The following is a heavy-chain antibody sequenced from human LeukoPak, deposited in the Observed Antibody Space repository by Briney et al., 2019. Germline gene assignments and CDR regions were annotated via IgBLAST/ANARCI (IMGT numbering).Heavy chain of an antibody. CDR1: GFTVSSNY. D-gene: IGHD3-10*01. V-gene: IGHV3-9*01. J-gene: IGHJ4*02. CDR3: AKDMERWGDYYYSGSYPAY. CDR2: ISWNGGSI. Sequence: GGSLRLSCAASGFTVSSNYMSWVRQAPGKGLEWVSGISWNGGSIGYADSVKGRFTISRDNAKNSLYLQMNSLRAEDTALYYCAKDMERWGDYYYSGSYPAYWGQGTLVTVSS.